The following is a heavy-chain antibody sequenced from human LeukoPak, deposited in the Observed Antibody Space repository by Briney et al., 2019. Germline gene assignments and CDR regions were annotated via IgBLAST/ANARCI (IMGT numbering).Heavy chain of an antibody. CDR1: GFIFSGSA. Sequence: GGSLRLSCAASGFIFSGSAMHWARQAPGKGLEWVGHIRSKANNYATAYAASVKGRFTISRDDSKNTAYLQMNSLKTEDTAVYYCSVSPKGSGWFIDYWGQGTLVTVSS. V-gene: IGHV3-73*01. D-gene: IGHD6-19*01. J-gene: IGHJ4*01. CDR3: SVSPKGSGWFIDY. CDR2: IRSKANNYAT.